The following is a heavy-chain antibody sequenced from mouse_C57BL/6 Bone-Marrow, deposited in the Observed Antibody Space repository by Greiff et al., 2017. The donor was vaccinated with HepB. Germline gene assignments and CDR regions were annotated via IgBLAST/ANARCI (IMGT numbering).Heavy chain of an antibody. CDR1: GFTFSDYY. CDR2: ISNGGGST. J-gene: IGHJ4*01. V-gene: IGHV5-12*01. CDR3: ARVDFYYAMDY. D-gene: IGHD2-13*01. Sequence: EVKLVESGGGLVQPGGSLKLSCAASGFTFSDYYMYWVRQTPEKRLVWVAYISNGGGSTYYPDTVKGRFTISRDNAKNTLYLQMSRLKSEDTAMYYCARVDFYYAMDYWGQGTSVTVSS.